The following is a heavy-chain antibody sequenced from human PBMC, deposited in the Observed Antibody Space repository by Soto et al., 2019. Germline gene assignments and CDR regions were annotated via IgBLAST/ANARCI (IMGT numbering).Heavy chain of an antibody. J-gene: IGHJ6*03. V-gene: IGHV1-18*01. CDR3: ARELNYGDYEDYYYYMDV. CDR2: ISAYNGDT. D-gene: IGHD4-17*01. CDR1: GYGFANYG. Sequence: SVKVSCKASGYGFANYGITWVRQAPGQGLEWMGWISAYNGDTHYTQRLQGRVTMTTDTSTSTAYMELRGLRSDDTAVYYCARELNYGDYEDYYYYMDVWGKGTTVTVSS.